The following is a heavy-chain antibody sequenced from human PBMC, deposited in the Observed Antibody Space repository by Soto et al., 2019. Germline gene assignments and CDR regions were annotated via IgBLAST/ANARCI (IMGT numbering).Heavy chain of an antibody. D-gene: IGHD3-22*01. V-gene: IGHV5-51*01. J-gene: IGHJ4*02. Sequence: GEPLTISCKGSGYSFTSYWIVWVRQMPGKGLECMGIIYPGDSDTRYSPSFQGQVTISADKSISTAYLQWSSLKASDTAMYYCARLGYYYDSSGHLGAYYFDYWGQGTMVTVSS. CDR1: GYSFTSYW. CDR3: ARLGYYYDSSGHLGAYYFDY. CDR2: IYPGDSDT.